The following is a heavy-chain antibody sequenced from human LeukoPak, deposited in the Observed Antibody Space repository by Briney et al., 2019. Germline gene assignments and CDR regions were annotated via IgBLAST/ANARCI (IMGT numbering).Heavy chain of an antibody. D-gene: IGHD3-16*02. V-gene: IGHV1-8*01. CDR2: MNPNSGNT. CDR3: ASEIITFGGVIVID. CDR1: GYTFTSYD. J-gene: IGHJ4*02. Sequence: ASVKVSCKASGYTFTSYDINWVRQATGQGLEWMGWMNPNSGNTGYAQKFQGRVTMTRNTSISTAYMELSSLRSEDTAVYYCASEIITFGGVIVIDWGQGTLVTVSS.